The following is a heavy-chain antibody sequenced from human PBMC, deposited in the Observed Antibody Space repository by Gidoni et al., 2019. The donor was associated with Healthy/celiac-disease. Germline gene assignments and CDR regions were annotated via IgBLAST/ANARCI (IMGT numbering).Heavy chain of an antibody. CDR3: ASISSIAARRGAAFDI. V-gene: IGHV3-66*01. CDR1: GFTVSSNY. D-gene: IGHD6-6*01. J-gene: IGHJ3*02. CDR2: IYSGGST. Sequence: EVQLVESGGGLVQPGGSLRLSCAASGFTVSSNYMSWVRQAPGKGLEWVSVIYSGGSTYYADSVKGRFTISRDNSKNTLYLQMNSLRAEDTAVYYCASISSIAARRGAAFDIWGQGTMVTVSS.